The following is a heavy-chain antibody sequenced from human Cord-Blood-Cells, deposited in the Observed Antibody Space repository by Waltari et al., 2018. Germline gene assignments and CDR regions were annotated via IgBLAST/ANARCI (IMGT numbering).Heavy chain of an antibody. CDR1: GGTFSSYA. V-gene: IGHV1-69*12. J-gene: IGHJ4*02. D-gene: IGHD3-3*01. CDR3: ARVAGDFWRGAFDY. Sequence: QVQLVQSGAEVKKPGSSVKVSCKASGGTFSSYAISWVRQAPGQGLEWRGGIIPIFGTANYAQKFQGRVTITADESTSTAYMGLSSLRSEDTAVYYCARVAGDFWRGAFDYWGQGTLVTVSS. CDR2: IIPIFGTA.